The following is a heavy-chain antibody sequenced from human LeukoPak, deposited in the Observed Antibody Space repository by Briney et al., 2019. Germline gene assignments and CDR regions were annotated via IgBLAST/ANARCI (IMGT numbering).Heavy chain of an antibody. J-gene: IGHJ4*02. CDR1: GGSISSYY. Sequence: SETLSLTCTVSGGSISSYYWSWIRQPPGKGLEWIGYIYYSGSTNYNPSLKSRVIISVDTSKNQFSLKLSSVTAADTAVYYCARIGGIGGDYFDYWGQGTLVTVSS. CDR3: ARIGGIGGDYFDY. D-gene: IGHD1-26*01. V-gene: IGHV4-59*01. CDR2: IYYSGST.